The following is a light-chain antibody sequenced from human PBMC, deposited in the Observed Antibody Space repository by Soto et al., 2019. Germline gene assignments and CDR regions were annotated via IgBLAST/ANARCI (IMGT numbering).Light chain of an antibody. CDR1: SSDVGGYNF. CDR2: DVR. V-gene: IGLV2-14*01. Sequence: QSVLTQPASVSGSPGQSITISCTGTSSDVGGYNFVSWYQQHPGKAPKLMIYDVRNRPSGVSNRFSGSKSVNTASLTFSGLQSEDEADYYCSSYTSISTYVFGTGTKATV. CDR3: SSYTSISTYV. J-gene: IGLJ1*01.